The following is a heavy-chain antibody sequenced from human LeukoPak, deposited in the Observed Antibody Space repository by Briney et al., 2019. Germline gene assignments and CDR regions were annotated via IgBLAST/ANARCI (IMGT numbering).Heavy chain of an antibody. V-gene: IGHV1-46*01. CDR2: INPSSGST. CDR1: GYTFTNYY. D-gene: IGHD3-10*01. J-gene: IGHJ4*02. CDR3: ARERGSIGFDY. Sequence: ASVTVSCTASGYTFTNYYMHWVRQAPGQGLEWMGIINPSSGSTSYAQKFQGRVTMTRDTSTSTVYMELSSLRSEDTAVCYCARERGSIGFDYWGQGTLVTVSS.